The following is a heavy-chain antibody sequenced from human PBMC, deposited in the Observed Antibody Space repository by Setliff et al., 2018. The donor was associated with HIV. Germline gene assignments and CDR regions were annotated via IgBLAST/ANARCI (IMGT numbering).Heavy chain of an antibody. V-gene: IGHV4-61*09. J-gene: IGHJ3*02. CDR3: ARSKVNYDISTGYPDAFYI. Sequence: SETLSLTCTVSGGSISSGSYYWSWIRQPAGKGLEWIGHVYTSGSTDYNPSLKSRVTISVDTSKNQFSLKLSSVTAADTTVYYCARSKVNYDISTGYPDAFYIWGQGTMVTVSS. CDR2: VYTSGST. D-gene: IGHD3-9*01. CDR1: GGSISSGSYY.